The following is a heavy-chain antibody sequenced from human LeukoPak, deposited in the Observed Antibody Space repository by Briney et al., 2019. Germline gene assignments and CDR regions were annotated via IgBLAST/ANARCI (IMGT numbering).Heavy chain of an antibody. D-gene: IGHD2-15*01. J-gene: IGHJ1*01. V-gene: IGHV2-5*01. Sequence: SGPTLVNPTQTLTLTCTFSGFSLSTSGVGVGSIRQPPGKALEWLALIYWNDDKRYSPSRQCRLNITKDTSKNQVVITMTKTDPVDTATYYCANRQGWYCSGGSCTSAEYFQHWGQGTLVTVSS. CDR1: GFSLSTSGVG. CDR2: IYWNDDK. CDR3: ANRQGWYCSGGSCTSAEYFQH.